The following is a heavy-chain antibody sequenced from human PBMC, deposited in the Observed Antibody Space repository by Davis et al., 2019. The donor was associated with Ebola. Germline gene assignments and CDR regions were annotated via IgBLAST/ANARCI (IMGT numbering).Heavy chain of an antibody. J-gene: IGHJ4*02. Sequence: AASVKVSCKASGYTFTSYAMNWVRQAPGQGLEWMGRINPNSGGTNYAQKFQGRVTMTRDTSISTAYMELSRLRSDDTAVYYCATPTTKGFDYWGQGTLVTVSS. D-gene: IGHD1-14*01. CDR3: ATPTTKGFDY. CDR2: INPNSGGT. V-gene: IGHV1-2*06. CDR1: GYTFTSYA.